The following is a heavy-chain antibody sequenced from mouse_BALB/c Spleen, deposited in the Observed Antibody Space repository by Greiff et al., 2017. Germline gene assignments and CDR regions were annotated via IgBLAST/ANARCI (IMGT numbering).Heavy chain of an antibody. D-gene: IGHD2-1*01. CDR1: GFTFSSYT. CDR3: TRDRGNPFDY. Sequence: DVMLVESGGGLVKPGGSLKLSCAASGFTFSSYTMSWVRQTPEKRLEWVATISSGGSYTYYPDSVKGRFTISRDNAKNTLYLQMSSLKSEDTAMYYCTRDRGNPFDYWGQGTTLTVSS. V-gene: IGHV5-6-4*01. J-gene: IGHJ2*01. CDR2: ISSGGSYT.